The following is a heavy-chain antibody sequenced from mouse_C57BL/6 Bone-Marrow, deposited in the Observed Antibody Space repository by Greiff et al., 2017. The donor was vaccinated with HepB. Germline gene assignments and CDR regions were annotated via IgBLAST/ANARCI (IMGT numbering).Heavy chain of an antibody. CDR3: TTFYYYGSSYERDY. D-gene: IGHD1-1*01. J-gene: IGHJ2*01. Sequence: VQLKQSGAELVRPGASVKLSCTASGFNIKDYYMHWVKQRPEQGLEWIGRIDPEDGDTEYAPKFQGKATMTADTSSNTAYLQLSSLTSEDTAVYYCTTFYYYGSSYERDYWGQGTTLTVSS. V-gene: IGHV14-1*01. CDR1: GFNIKDYY. CDR2: IDPEDGDT.